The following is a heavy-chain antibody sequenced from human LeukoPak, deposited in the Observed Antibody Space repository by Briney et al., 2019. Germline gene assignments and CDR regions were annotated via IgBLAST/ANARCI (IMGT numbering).Heavy chain of an antibody. CDR2: IYYSGST. CDR3: ARDLIPHGMDV. CDR1: GGSISSGGYY. J-gene: IGHJ6*04. Sequence: PSEPLSLTCTVSGGSISSGGYYWSWIRQHPGKGLEWIGYIYYSGSTYYNPSLKSRVTISVDTSKNQFSLKLSSVTAADTAVYYCARDLIPHGMDVWGKGTTVTVSS. D-gene: IGHD3-16*01. V-gene: IGHV4-31*03.